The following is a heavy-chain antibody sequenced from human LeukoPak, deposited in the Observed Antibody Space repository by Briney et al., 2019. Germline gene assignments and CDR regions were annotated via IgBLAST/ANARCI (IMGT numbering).Heavy chain of an antibody. V-gene: IGHV4-61*05. CDR2: IYYSGST. D-gene: IGHD3-16*01. J-gene: IGHJ6*02. CDR1: GGSIRISNYY. CDR3: ARGARGNYYYYGMDV. Sequence: PSETLSLTCTVSGGSIRISNYYWGSIRQPPGKGLEWIGYIYYSGSTNYNPSLESRVTISVDTSKNQFSLKLSSVPAEDTAVYYCARGARGNYYYYGMDVWGQGTTVTVSS.